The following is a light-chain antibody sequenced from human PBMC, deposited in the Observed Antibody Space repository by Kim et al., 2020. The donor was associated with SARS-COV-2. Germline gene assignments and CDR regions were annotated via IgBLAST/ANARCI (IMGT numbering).Light chain of an antibody. CDR3: QTWDTGSVV. CDR1: SGHSSYA. CDR2: LNSYGTH. J-gene: IGLJ2*01. V-gene: IGLV4-69*01. Sequence: QLVLTQSPSASASLGASVKLTCTLSSGHSSYANAWHQQPPEKGPRFLLKLNSYGTHTTGVAIPDRFAGSSAGAERYLTIASLQSAYEADYYCQTWDTGSVVFGGGTQLTVL.